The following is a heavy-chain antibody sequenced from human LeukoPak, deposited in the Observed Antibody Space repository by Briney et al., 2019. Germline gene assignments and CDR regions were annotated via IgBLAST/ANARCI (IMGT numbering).Heavy chain of an antibody. CDR3: VRDRNGNYYYMDV. V-gene: IGHV3-13*01. Sequence: GGSLRLSCAASGFTFSSYDMHWVRQATGKGLEWVSAIGTAGDTYYPGSVKGRFTISRDNAKNTLYLQMNSLRAEDTAVYYCVRDRNGNYYYMDVWGKGATVTVSS. D-gene: IGHD1-26*01. CDR2: IGTAGDT. CDR1: GFTFSSYD. J-gene: IGHJ6*03.